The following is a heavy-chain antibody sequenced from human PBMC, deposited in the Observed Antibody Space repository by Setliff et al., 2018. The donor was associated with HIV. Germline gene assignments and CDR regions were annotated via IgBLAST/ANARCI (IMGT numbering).Heavy chain of an antibody. Sequence: ETLSLTCAVYGGSFSGYYWSWIRQSPGKRLEWIGEINHSGSTKYNQSLKSLVTISVDTSRNQFSLKLNSVTAAETAVYYCARAAYSGTYVWEPATDLWGRGTLVTVSS. CDR3: ARAAYSGTYVWEPATDL. J-gene: IGHJ2*01. D-gene: IGHD1-26*01. CDR2: INHSGST. V-gene: IGHV4-34*01. CDR1: GGSFSGYY.